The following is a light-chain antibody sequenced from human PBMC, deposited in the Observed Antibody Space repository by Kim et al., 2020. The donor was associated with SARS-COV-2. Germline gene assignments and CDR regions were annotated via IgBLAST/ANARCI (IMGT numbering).Light chain of an antibody. CDR1: QGIDDS. CDR2: AAS. V-gene: IGKV1D-12*01. Sequence: DIQMTQSPSSVSASVGDTVTITCRASQGIDDSLAWYQQKPGKAQNLLIYAASTLQSGVPSRFSGSGSGTDFTLTITRLQPEDFAIYYCQQTDTFPTFGGGTKLEI. J-gene: IGKJ4*01. CDR3: QQTDTFPT.